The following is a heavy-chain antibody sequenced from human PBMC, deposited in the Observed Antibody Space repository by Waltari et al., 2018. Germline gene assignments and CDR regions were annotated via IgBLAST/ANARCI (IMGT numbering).Heavy chain of an antibody. Sequence: QVQLQESGPGLVKPSETLSLTCAVSGYSISSGYYWGWIRQPPGKGLEWIGYIYYSGSTNYNPSLKSRVTISVDTSKNQFSLKLSSVTAADTAVYYCAREASGAFDIWGQGTMVTVSS. CDR3: AREASGAFDI. CDR2: IYYSGST. J-gene: IGHJ3*02. D-gene: IGHD5-12*01. V-gene: IGHV4-59*01. CDR1: GYSISSGYY.